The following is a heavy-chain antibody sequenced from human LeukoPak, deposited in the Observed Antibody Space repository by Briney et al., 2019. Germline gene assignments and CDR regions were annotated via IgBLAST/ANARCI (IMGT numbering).Heavy chain of an antibody. CDR3: ARGRYLTTSGGAAAGFLDY. CDR2: INHSGST. V-gene: IGHV4-34*01. CDR1: GGSFSGYY. Sequence: SETLSLTCTVSGGSFSGYYWNWIRQSPGKGLEWIGEINHSGSTHYNPSLKSRVTISVDTSQKQFSLRLTSVTAADTAVYYCARGRYLTTSGGAAAGFLDYWGQGSLVTVST. D-gene: IGHD6-13*01. J-gene: IGHJ4*02.